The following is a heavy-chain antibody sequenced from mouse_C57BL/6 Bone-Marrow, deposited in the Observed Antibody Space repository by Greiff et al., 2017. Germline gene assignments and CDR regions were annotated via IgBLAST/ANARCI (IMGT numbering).Heavy chain of an antibody. D-gene: IGHD1-1*01. CDR1: GYSFTDYN. V-gene: IGHV1-39*01. CDR2: INPNYGTT. CDR3: ASRPPYYCSSYVDYLDY. Sequence: VQRVESGPELVKPGASVKISCKASGYSFTDYNMNWVNQSTGKSLEWLGVINPNYGTTSYTQRFKGQATLTVDQSSSTAYMQLNSLTSEDSAVYYCASRPPYYCSSYVDYLDYWGQGTTLTVSS. J-gene: IGHJ2*01.